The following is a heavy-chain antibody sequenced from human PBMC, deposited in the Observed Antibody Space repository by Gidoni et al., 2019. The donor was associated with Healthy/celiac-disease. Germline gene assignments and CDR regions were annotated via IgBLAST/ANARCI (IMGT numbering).Heavy chain of an antibody. CDR3: ARESGYYDSSGYWGSYGMDV. CDR1: GFTFSSYG. D-gene: IGHD3-22*01. J-gene: IGHJ6*02. V-gene: IGHV3-33*01. CDR2: IWYDGSNK. Sequence: QVQLVESGGGVVQPGRSLSLSCAASGFTFSSYGMHWVRQAPGKGLEWVAVIWYDGSNKYYADSVKGRFTISRDNSKNTLYLQMNSLRAEDTAVYYCARESGYYDSSGYWGSYGMDVWGQGTTVTVSS.